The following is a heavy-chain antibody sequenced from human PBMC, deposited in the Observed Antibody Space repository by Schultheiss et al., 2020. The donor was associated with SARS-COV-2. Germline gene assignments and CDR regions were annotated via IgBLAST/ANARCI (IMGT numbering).Heavy chain of an antibody. CDR3: ARDALRTGHLFDY. CDR1: GFTFSSYS. J-gene: IGHJ4*02. D-gene: IGHD3/OR15-3a*01. V-gene: IGHV3-15*01. Sequence: GGSLRLSCAASGFTFSSYSMNWVRQAPGKGLEWVGRIKSKTDGGTTDYAAPVKGRFTISRDDSKNTLYLQMNSLRAEDTAVYYCARDALRTGHLFDYWGQGTLVTVSS. CDR2: IKSKTDGGTT.